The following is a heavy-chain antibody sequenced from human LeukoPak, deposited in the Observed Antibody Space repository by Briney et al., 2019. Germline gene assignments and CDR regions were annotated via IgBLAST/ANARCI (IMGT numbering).Heavy chain of an antibody. D-gene: IGHD5-18*01. J-gene: IGHJ5*02. CDR1: GGTISSGGYY. V-gene: IGHV4-31*03. Sequence: SETLSLTCTVSGGTISSGGYYWSWIRQHPGKGLEWIGYIYYSGSTYYNPSLKSRVTISVDTSKNQFSLKLGSVTAADTAVYYCARSKDTAWFDPWGQGTLVTVSS. CDR2: IYYSGST. CDR3: ARSKDTAWFDP.